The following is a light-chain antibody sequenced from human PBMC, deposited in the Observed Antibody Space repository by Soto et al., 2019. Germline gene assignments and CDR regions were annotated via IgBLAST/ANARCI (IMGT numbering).Light chain of an antibody. V-gene: IGKV1-5*03. CDR1: QTISSW. Sequence: DIQMTQSPSTLSGSVGDRVTITYRASQTISSWLAWYQQKPGKAPKLLIYKASTLKSGVPSRFSGSGSGTEFTLTISSLQPDEFASYYCQHYNSYSEAFGQGTKVELK. CDR2: KAS. CDR3: QHYNSYSEA. J-gene: IGKJ1*01.